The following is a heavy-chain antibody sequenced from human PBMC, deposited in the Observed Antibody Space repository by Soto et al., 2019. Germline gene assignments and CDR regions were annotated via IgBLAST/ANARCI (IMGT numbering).Heavy chain of an antibody. V-gene: IGHV4-39*01. CDR3: ARHRWALGDFDI. D-gene: IGHD1-26*01. CDR1: GGSISSSSYY. Sequence: SETLSLTCTVSGGSISSSSYYWGWIRQPPGKGLEWIGSIYYSGSTYYNPSLKSRVTISVDTSKNQFSLKLSSVTAADAAVYYCARHRWALGDFDIWGQGTMVTVSS. CDR2: IYYSGST. J-gene: IGHJ3*02.